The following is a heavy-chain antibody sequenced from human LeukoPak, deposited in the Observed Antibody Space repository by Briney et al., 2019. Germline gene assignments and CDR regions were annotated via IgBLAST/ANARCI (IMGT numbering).Heavy chain of an antibody. CDR2: ILHNGDST. CDR3: ARLSSFAFDI. CDR1: GFTCSTYV. Sequence: QTGGSLRLSCAASGFTCSTYVMSWVRQAPGKRLEWLSLILHNGDSTYYADSVKGRFTISRDNSKNTLYLQMNSLRAEDTAVYYCARLSSFAFDIWGQGTMVTVSS. V-gene: IGHV3-23*01. J-gene: IGHJ3*02. D-gene: IGHD3-16*02.